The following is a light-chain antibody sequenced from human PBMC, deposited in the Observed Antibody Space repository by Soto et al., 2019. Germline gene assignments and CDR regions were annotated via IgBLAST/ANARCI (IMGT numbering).Light chain of an antibody. CDR2: GAS. V-gene: IGKV3-20*01. Sequence: EIVLTQSPGTLSLSPGERATLSCRASQSVNNNYLAWYQQKPGQAPRLLIYGASSRATGIPDRFSGSGSGTVFPLTISRLEPEDFAVYYCQQYGSSQYTFGQGTKLEIK. J-gene: IGKJ2*01. CDR3: QQYGSSQYT. CDR1: QSVNNNY.